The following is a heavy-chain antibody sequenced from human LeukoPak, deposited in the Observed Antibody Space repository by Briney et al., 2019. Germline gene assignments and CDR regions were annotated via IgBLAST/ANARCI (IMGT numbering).Heavy chain of an antibody. D-gene: IGHD1-26*01. CDR1: GFTFSSYG. V-gene: IGHV3-30*18. Sequence: GRSLRLSCAASGFTFSSYGMYWVRQAPGKGLEWVAVISYDGSNKYYADSVKGRFTISRDNSKNTLYLQMNSLRAEDTAVYYCAKPRGQWELLFAFDIWGQGTMVTVSS. CDR3: AKPRGQWELLFAFDI. J-gene: IGHJ3*02. CDR2: ISYDGSNK.